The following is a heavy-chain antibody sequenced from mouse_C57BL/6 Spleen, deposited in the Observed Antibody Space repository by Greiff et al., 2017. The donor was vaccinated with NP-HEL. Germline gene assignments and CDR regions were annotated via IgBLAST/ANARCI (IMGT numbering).Heavy chain of an antibody. V-gene: IGHV5-9-1*02. J-gene: IGHJ4*01. CDR3: TSLYYSFYYAMDY. Sequence: EVMLVESGEGLVKPGGSLKLSCAASGFTFSSYAMSWVRQTPEKRLEWVAYISSGGDYIYYADTVKGRFTISRDNARNTLYLQMSSLKSEDTAMYYCTSLYYSFYYAMDYWGQGTSVTVSS. D-gene: IGHD2-12*01. CDR2: ISSGGDYI. CDR1: GFTFSSYA.